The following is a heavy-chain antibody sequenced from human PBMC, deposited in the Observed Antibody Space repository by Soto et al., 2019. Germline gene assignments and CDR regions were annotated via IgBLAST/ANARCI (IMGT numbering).Heavy chain of an antibody. Sequence: QEQLVQSGAEVKKPGSSVKVSCKASGGLFSSYPISWVRQVPGQGLEWMGGIIPAFQTAYYTQRFQGRVTITADESTTTAYMELSSLRSEDTAIYYCARGGSGYTWFNEFWGQGTLVTVSS. J-gene: IGHJ4*02. CDR2: IIPAFQTA. D-gene: IGHD3-22*01. CDR3: ARGGSGYTWFNEF. V-gene: IGHV1-69*01. CDR1: GGLFSSYP.